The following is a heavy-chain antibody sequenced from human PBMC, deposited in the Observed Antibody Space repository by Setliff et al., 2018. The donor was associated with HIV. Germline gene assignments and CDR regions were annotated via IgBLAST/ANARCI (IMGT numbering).Heavy chain of an antibody. CDR3: ALTGHRLLRGYMDV. V-gene: IGHV4-59*12. CDR1: GGSIGSFY. Sequence: SETLSLTCTVSGGSIGSFYWSWIRQPPGKTLEWIGYVSYSGSTKYKPSLKSRVTISVDTSKKHFSLNLKSVTAADTAVYYCALTGHRLLRGYMDVWGKGTTVTVSS. D-gene: IGHD2-15*01. CDR2: VSYSGST. J-gene: IGHJ6*03.